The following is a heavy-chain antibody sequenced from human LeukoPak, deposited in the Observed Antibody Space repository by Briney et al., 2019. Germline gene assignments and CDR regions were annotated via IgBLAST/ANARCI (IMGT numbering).Heavy chain of an antibody. CDR2: ISSSSSYI. CDR3: ARDLIAAAVGYYGMDV. V-gene: IGHV3-21*01. J-gene: IGHJ6*02. CDR1: GFTFSSYS. D-gene: IGHD6-13*01. Sequence: SGGSLRLSCAASGFTFSSYSMNWVRQAPGKGLEWVSSISSSSSYIYYADSVKGRFTISRDNAKNSLYLQMNSLRAEDTAVYYCARDLIAAAVGYYGMDVWGQGTTVTVS.